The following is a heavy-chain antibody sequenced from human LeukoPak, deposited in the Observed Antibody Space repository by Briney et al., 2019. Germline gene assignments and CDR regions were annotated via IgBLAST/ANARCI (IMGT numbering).Heavy chain of an antibody. CDR3: ARRVEYSKAWDY. Sequence: PSETLSLTCAVSGYSISGGYYWGWIRQPPGKGLEWIGSIYHSGSTYYNPSLKSRVTISVDTSKNQFSLKLSSVTAADTAVYYCARRVEYSKAWDYWGQGTLVTVSS. D-gene: IGHD4-11*01. CDR1: GYSISGGYY. V-gene: IGHV4-38-2*01. J-gene: IGHJ4*02. CDR2: IYHSGST.